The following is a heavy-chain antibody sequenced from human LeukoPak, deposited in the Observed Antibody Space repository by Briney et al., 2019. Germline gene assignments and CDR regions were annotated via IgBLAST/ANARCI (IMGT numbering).Heavy chain of an antibody. J-gene: IGHJ4*02. Sequence: SQTLSLICTVSGGSISSGDYYWSWIRQPPGKGLEWIGYIYYSGSTYYNPSLKSRVTISVDTSKNQFSLKLSSVTAADTAVYYCASHYCYSTSCSFDYWGQGTLVTVSS. CDR3: ASHYCYSTSCSFDY. CDR1: GGSISSGDYY. CDR2: IYYSGST. D-gene: IGHD2-2*01. V-gene: IGHV4-30-4*08.